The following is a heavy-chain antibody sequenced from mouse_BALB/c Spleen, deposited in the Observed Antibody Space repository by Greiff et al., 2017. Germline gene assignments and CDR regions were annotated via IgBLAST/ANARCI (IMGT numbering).Heavy chain of an antibody. J-gene: IGHJ1*01. CDR3: ASLYGNYYWYFDV. V-gene: IGHV3-6*02. D-gene: IGHD2-1*01. CDR1: GYSITSGYY. CDR2: ISYDGSN. Sequence: EVQLVESGPGLVKPSQSLSLTCSVTGYSITSGYYWNWIRQFPGNKLEWMGYISYDGSNNYNPSLKNRISITRDTSKNQFFLKLNSVTTEDTATYYCASLYGNYYWYFDVWGAGTTVTVSS.